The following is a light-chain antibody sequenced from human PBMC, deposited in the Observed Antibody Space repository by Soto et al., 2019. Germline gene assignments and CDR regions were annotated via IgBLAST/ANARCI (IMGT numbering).Light chain of an antibody. Sequence: IQMTPSPSSVSASAGDRVTLPCQASQDIANYLNWYQQKAGRAPKFLIYDASNLETGVPSRFSGSGSGTEFTLTISILQPDDFATYYCQQYDSYSTFGGGTKVDI. CDR2: DAS. J-gene: IGKJ4*01. CDR3: QQYDSYST. CDR1: QDIANY. V-gene: IGKV1-33*01.